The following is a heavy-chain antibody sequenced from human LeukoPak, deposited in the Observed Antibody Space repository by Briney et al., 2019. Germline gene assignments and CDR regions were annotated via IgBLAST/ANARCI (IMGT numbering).Heavy chain of an antibody. CDR1: GGSFSHYY. J-gene: IGHJ6*03. Sequence: SETLSLTCAVYGGSFSHYYWSWIRQSPGMGLEWIGEINDSGTINYNPSLMSRVTISVDKSKNQFSLKLTSATAADTSVYYCARRWNYGRNYYIDVWGKGATVSVSS. CDR3: ARRWNYGRNYYIDV. CDR2: INDSGTI. V-gene: IGHV4-34*01. D-gene: IGHD1-7*01.